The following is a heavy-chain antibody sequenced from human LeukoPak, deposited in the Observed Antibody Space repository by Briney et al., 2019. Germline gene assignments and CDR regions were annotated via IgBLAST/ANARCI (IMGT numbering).Heavy chain of an antibody. Sequence: SETLSLTCTVSGGSISSSSYYWGGIRQPPGKGLEWIGSIYYSGSTYYNPSLKSRVTISVDTSKNQFSLKLSSVTAADTAVYYCARDGTSGDYWGQGTLVTVSS. CDR3: ARDGTSGDY. J-gene: IGHJ4*02. D-gene: IGHD2-2*01. CDR2: IYYSGST. CDR1: GGSISSSSYY. V-gene: IGHV4-39*07.